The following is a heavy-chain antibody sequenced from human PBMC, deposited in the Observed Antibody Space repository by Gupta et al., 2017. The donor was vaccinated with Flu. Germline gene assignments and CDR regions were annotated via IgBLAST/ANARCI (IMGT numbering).Heavy chain of an antibody. V-gene: IGHV3-23*01. CDR3: AKDGVGTGVEGAAY. Sequence: EVQLLESGGGLVQPGGSLRLSCAASGFNFSSYAMSWVRQAPGKGLEWVSAISGSGGSTYYADSVKGRFTISRDNSKNTLYLQMNSLRAEDTAVYYCAKDGVGTGVEGAAYWGQGTLVTVSS. CDR2: ISGSGGST. D-gene: IGHD1-1*01. J-gene: IGHJ4*02. CDR1: GFNFSSYA.